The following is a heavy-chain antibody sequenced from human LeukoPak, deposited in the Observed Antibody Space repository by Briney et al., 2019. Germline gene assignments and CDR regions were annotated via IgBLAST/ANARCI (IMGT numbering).Heavy chain of an antibody. CDR3: ARSQQLDDAFDI. CDR2: ISGGGDST. Sequence: GGSLRLSCAASGFTFNNYAMNWVRQAPGKGLEWVSSISGGGDSTYYADSVKGRFTISRDNAKNSLYLQMNSLRAEDTAVYYCARSQQLDDAFDIWGQGTMVTVSS. V-gene: IGHV3-23*01. J-gene: IGHJ3*02. CDR1: GFTFNNYA. D-gene: IGHD6-13*01.